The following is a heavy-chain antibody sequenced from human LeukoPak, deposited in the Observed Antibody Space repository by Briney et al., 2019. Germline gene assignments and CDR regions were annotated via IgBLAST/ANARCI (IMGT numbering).Heavy chain of an antibody. V-gene: IGHV4-59*01. Sequence: SETLSLTCTVSGGSISSYYWSWIRQPPGKGLEWIGYVYYSGNTNYNPSLKTRVTISIDTSKNQFSLRLRSVTAADTAIYYCARVGEGCFDHWGQGTLATVSS. CDR3: ARVGEGCFDH. J-gene: IGHJ4*02. CDR2: VYYSGNT. CDR1: GGSISSYY.